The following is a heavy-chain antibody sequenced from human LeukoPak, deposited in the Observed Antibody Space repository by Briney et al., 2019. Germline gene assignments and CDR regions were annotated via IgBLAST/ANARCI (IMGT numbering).Heavy chain of an antibody. CDR3: AREDHQGDSNDY. CDR2: IYYSGST. D-gene: IGHD3-22*01. Sequence: SETLSLTCTVSGGSISSYYWSWIRQPPGKGLEWIGYIYYSGSTNYNPSLKSRVTISVDTSKNQFSLKLSSVTAADTAMYYCAREDHQGDSNDYWGQGTLVTVSS. J-gene: IGHJ4*02. CDR1: GGSISSYY. V-gene: IGHV4-59*01.